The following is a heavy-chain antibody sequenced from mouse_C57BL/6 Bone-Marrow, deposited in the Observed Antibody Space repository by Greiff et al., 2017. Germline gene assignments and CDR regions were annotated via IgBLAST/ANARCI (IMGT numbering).Heavy chain of an antibody. V-gene: IGHV1-50*01. CDR2: IDPSDSYT. J-gene: IGHJ3*01. Sequence: QVQLQQPGAELVKPGASVKLSCKASGYTFTSYWMQWVKQRPGQGLEWIGEIDPSDSYTNYNQKFTGKATLTVDTSSSTAYMQLSSLTSEDSAVYYCAREGAYYSNAWFAYWGQGTLVTVSA. CDR3: AREGAYYSNAWFAY. D-gene: IGHD2-5*01. CDR1: GYTFTSYW.